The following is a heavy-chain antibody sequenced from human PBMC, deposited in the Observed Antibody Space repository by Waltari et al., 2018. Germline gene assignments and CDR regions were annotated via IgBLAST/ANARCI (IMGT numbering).Heavy chain of an antibody. Sequence: QVQLVQSGTEVKKPGASVKVPCQASGYSFTDYLLHGVRQTPGQGLEGLGWSNPKNGDTGYAQNFLGRVTMTRDTSINTVYMDLSGLRSDDTAVFYCARDPGPIVGAPDYWGQGTLVTVSS. J-gene: IGHJ4*02. V-gene: IGHV1-2*02. CDR2: SNPKNGDT. D-gene: IGHD1-26*01. CDR3: ARDPGPIVGAPDY. CDR1: GYSFTDYL.